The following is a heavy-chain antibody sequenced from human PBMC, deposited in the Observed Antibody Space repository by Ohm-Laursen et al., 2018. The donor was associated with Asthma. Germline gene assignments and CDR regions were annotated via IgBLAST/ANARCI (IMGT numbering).Heavy chain of an antibody. CDR1: GFTFGTYG. Sequence: RSLRLSCAASGFTFGTYGMHWVRQAPGKGLEWVAVISYDGSKKYYADSVQGRFTISRDNSKSTLYLQMNSLRAEDTAVYYCARGHSSGWYSLDYWGQGTLVTVSS. CDR2: ISYDGSKK. D-gene: IGHD6-19*01. V-gene: IGHV3-30*03. J-gene: IGHJ4*02. CDR3: ARGHSSGWYSLDY.